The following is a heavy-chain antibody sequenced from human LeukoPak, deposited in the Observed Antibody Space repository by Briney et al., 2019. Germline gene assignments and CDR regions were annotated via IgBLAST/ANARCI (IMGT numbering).Heavy chain of an antibody. D-gene: IGHD2-8*01. Sequence: SETLSLTCAVYGGSFSGLYWNWIRQPPGKELEWIGESNPTGSTNYNPSLKSRVTMSLDTSKNQFSLKLSSVTAADTAVYYCAVGYCTNGVCGGSWGQGTLVTVSS. CDR1: GGSFSGLY. CDR2: SNPTGST. CDR3: AVGYCTNGVCGGS. J-gene: IGHJ5*02. V-gene: IGHV4-34*01.